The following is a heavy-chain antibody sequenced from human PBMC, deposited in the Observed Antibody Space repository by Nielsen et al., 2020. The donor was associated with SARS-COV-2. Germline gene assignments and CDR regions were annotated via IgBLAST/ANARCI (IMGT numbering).Heavy chain of an antibody. V-gene: IGHV3-7*01. Sequence: GESLKISCAASGFTFTDFWFSWVRQTPGKGLEWVANIKQDGSEKNYVDSVKGRFTISRDNAKNTLYLQMNSLRAEDTALYYCARLWDDGYYFDTGPYDYWGQGTLVTVSS. CDR2: IKQDGSEK. CDR1: GFTFTDFW. J-gene: IGHJ4*02. CDR3: ARLWDDGYYFDTGPYDY. D-gene: IGHD3-22*01.